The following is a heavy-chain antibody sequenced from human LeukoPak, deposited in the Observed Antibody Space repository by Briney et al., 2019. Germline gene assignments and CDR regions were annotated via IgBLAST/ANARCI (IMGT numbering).Heavy chain of an antibody. CDR1: GYTFTSYG. Sequence: PMASVKVSCKASGYTFTSYGISWVRQAPGQGLEWMGIINPSDGSTSSAQKFQGRVTMTRDTSTSTVYMELSSLRSEDTAVYYCARGYPMDWNYFDCWGQGMLVTVSS. V-gene: IGHV1-46*01. CDR2: INPSDGST. D-gene: IGHD3/OR15-3a*01. J-gene: IGHJ4*02. CDR3: ARGYPMDWNYFDC.